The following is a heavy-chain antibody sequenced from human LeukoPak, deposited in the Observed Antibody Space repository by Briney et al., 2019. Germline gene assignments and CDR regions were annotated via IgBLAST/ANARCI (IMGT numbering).Heavy chain of an antibody. CDR2: INPNSGGT. Sequence: ASVKVSCKASGYTFTGYYLYWVRQAPGQGLEWMGRINPNSGGTNYAQKFQGRVTMTRDTSISTAYMELSSLRSDDTAVFYCARRIAAAGHFDYWGQGTLVTVSS. CDR1: GYTFTGYY. J-gene: IGHJ4*02. CDR3: ARRIAAAGHFDY. D-gene: IGHD6-13*01. V-gene: IGHV1-2*06.